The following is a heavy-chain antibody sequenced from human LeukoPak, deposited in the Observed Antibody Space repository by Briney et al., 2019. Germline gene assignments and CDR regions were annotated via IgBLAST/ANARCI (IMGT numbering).Heavy chain of an antibody. V-gene: IGHV4-39*01. CDR1: GGSISSSSYY. J-gene: IGHJ3*02. CDR3: ARQEYCGGDCYPDAFDI. Sequence: PSETLSLTCTVSGGSISSSSYYWGWIRQPPGKGLEWIGSIYYSGSTYYNPSLKSRVTISVDTSKNQFSLKLSSVTAADTAVYYGARQEYCGGDCYPDAFDIWGQGTMVTVSS. D-gene: IGHD2-21*01. CDR2: IYYSGST.